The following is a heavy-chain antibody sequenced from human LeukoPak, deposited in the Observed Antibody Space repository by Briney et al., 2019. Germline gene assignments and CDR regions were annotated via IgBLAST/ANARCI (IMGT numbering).Heavy chain of an antibody. V-gene: IGHV3-33*01. CDR2: IWFDGSNK. CDR3: ARRLYCSGTSCYTGPDAYV. CDR1: GFAFSTYN. J-gene: IGHJ3*01. Sequence: GGSLRLSCAASGFAFSTYNMHWVRQAPGKGLEGVAVIWFDGSNKYYAESVKGRFTISRDNSENTLYLQMNSLRAEDTAVYYCARRLYCSGTSCYTGPDAYVWGQGTVVTVSS. D-gene: IGHD2-2*02.